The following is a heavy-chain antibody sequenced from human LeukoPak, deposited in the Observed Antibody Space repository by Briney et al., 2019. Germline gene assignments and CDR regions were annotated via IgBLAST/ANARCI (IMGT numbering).Heavy chain of an antibody. CDR3: ARAPSGYCSGGSCYSTWFDP. CDR1: GYTFTSYA. V-gene: IGHV1-3*01. J-gene: IGHJ5*02. D-gene: IGHD2-15*01. CDR2: INAGNGNT. Sequence: ASVKVSCKASGYTFTSYAMHWVRQAPGQRLEWMGWINAGNGNTKYSQKFQGRVTITRDTSASTAYMELSSLRSEDTAVYYCARAPSGYCSGGSCYSTWFDPWGQRTLVTVSS.